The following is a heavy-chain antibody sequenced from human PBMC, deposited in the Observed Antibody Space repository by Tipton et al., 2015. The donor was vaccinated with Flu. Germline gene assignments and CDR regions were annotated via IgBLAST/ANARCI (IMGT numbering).Heavy chain of an antibody. Sequence: LRLSCVVSGLTFSEAWMSWIRQSAGKGLEWIGRIYTTGSTNYNPSLRSRVTISGDTSKNQFSLQLNSVTAEDTAVYYCARSPSYSGSGIYPYYFDDWGQGTLVTVSS. J-gene: IGHJ4*02. D-gene: IGHD3-10*01. CDR1: GLTFSEAW. V-gene: IGHV4-4*07. CDR2: IYTTGST. CDR3: ARSPSYSGSGIYPYYFDD.